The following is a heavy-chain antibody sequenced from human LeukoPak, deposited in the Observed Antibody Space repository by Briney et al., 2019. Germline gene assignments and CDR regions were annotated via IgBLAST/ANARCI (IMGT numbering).Heavy chain of an antibody. Sequence: GASVKVSRKASGYTFTSYYMHWVRQAPGQGLEWMGIINPSGGSTSYAQKFQGRVTMTRDTSTSTVYMELSSLRSEDTAVYYCARDRVLMVYAGGYFQHWGQGTLVTVSS. D-gene: IGHD2-8*01. J-gene: IGHJ1*01. CDR1: GYTFTSYY. CDR2: INPSGGST. CDR3: ARDRVLMVYAGGYFQH. V-gene: IGHV1-46*01.